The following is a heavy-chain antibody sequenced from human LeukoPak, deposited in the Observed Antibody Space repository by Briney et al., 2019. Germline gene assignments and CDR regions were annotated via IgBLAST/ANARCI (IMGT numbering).Heavy chain of an antibody. J-gene: IGHJ4*02. CDR1: GGSFSGYY. V-gene: IGHV4-34*01. CDR2: INHSGST. CDR3: ASRTEYYYDSSGYHSY. D-gene: IGHD3-22*01. Sequence: SETLSLTCAVYGGSFSGYYWSWIRQPPGKGLEWIGEINHSGSTNYNPSLKSRVTISVDTSKNQFSLKLSSVTAADTAVYYCASRTEYYYDSSGYHSYWGQGTLVTVSS.